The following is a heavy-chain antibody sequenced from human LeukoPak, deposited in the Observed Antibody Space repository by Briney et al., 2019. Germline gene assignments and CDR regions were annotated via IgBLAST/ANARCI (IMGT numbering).Heavy chain of an antibody. CDR2: ISYDGSNK. V-gene: IGHV3-30*18. CDR1: GFTFSSYG. Sequence: GGSLRLSCAASGFTFSSYGMHWVRQAPGKGLEWVAVISYDGSNKYYADSVKGRFTISRDNSKNTLYLQMNSLRAEDTAVYYCAKDFLPFHYYYGMDVWGQGTTVTVSS. J-gene: IGHJ6*02. D-gene: IGHD2/OR15-2a*01. CDR3: AKDFLPFHYYYGMDV.